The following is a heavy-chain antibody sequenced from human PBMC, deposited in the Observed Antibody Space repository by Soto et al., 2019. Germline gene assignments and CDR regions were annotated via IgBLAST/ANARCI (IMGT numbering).Heavy chain of an antibody. Sequence: GGSLRLSCAASGFTFSSYWMHWVRQAPGKGLVWVSRINSDGSSTSYADSVKGRFTISRDNAKNTLYLQMNSLRAEDTAVYYCARGIILDYSVYYGMDVWGQGTTVTVSS. CDR1: GFTFSSYW. V-gene: IGHV3-74*01. D-gene: IGHD2-15*01. J-gene: IGHJ6*02. CDR3: ARGIILDYSVYYGMDV. CDR2: INSDGSST.